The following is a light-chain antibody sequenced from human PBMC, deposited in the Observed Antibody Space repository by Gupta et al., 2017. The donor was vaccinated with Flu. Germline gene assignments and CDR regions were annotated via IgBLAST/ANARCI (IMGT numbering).Light chain of an antibody. J-gene: IGKJ4*01. Sequence: PSSLSASVADTVTITCRASQGLSSSLAWFYQKPGRAPKSLLYSTFTVQSGVPSRFSGSGSSTDFTLTIISRQPEDFATYYCQLEQSYPFTFGGGTKLEIK. CDR2: STF. CDR1: QGLSSS. V-gene: IGKV1-16*01. CDR3: QLEQSYPFT.